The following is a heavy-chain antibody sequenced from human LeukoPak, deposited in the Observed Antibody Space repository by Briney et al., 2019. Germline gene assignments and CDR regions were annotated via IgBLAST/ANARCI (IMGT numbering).Heavy chain of an antibody. CDR1: GGSLSGYY. Sequence: PSETLSLTCAVYGGSLSGYYWSWIRQPPGKGLEWIGEINHSGSTNYNPSLKSRVTISVDTSKNQFSLKLSSVTAADTAVYYCARGGYSYEDGMDVWGQGTTVTVSS. D-gene: IGHD5-18*01. V-gene: IGHV4-34*01. CDR3: ARGGYSYEDGMDV. CDR2: INHSGST. J-gene: IGHJ6*02.